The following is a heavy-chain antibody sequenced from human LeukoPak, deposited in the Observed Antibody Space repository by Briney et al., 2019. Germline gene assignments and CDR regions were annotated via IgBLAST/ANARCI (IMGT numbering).Heavy chain of an antibody. J-gene: IGHJ4*02. CDR3: ARDGGYGDYGGYFDY. CDR2: IKQDGSEK. V-gene: IGHV3-7*01. CDR1: GFTFSGYW. D-gene: IGHD4-17*01. Sequence: GGSLRLSCAASGFTFSGYWMSWVRQAPGKGLEWVANIKQDGSEKYYVDSVKGRFTISRDNAKNSLYLQMNSLRAEDTAVYCCARDGGYGDYGGYFDYWGQGTLVTVSS.